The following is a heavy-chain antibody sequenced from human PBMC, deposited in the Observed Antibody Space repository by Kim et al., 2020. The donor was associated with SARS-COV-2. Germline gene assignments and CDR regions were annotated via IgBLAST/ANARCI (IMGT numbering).Heavy chain of an antibody. J-gene: IGHJ5*02. V-gene: IGHV3-23*01. D-gene: IGHD2-2*01. CDR3: AKDGEIYCSSTSCYRSGFDP. CDR1: GFTFSSYA. CDR2: ISGSGGST. Sequence: GGSLRLSCAASGFTFSSYAMSWVRQAPGKGLEWVSAISGSGGSTYYADSVKGRFTISRDNSKNTLYLQMNSLRAEDTAVYYCAKDGEIYCSSTSCYRSGFDPWGQGTLVTVSS.